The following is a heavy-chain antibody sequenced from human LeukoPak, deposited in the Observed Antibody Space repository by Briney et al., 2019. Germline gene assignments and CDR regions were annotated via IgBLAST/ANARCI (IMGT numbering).Heavy chain of an antibody. V-gene: IGHV4-59*12. CDR1: GGSISSYY. CDR2: IYYSGST. J-gene: IGHJ3*02. CDR3: ARELSPHVDFWSGYAAYDAFDI. D-gene: IGHD3-3*01. Sequence: SETLSLTCTVSGGSISSYYWSWIRQPPGKGLEWIGYIYYSGSTYYNPSLKSRVTISVDTSKNQFSLKLSSVTAADTAVYYCARELSPHVDFWSGYAAYDAFDIWGQGTMVTVSS.